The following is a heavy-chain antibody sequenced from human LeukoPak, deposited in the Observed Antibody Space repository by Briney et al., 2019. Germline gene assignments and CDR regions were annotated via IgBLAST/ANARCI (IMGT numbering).Heavy chain of an antibody. D-gene: IGHD3-22*01. V-gene: IGHV3-73*01. Sequence: GGSLRLSCAASGFTFSGSAMHWVRQASGKGLEWVGRIRSKANSYATAYAASAKGRFTISRDDSKNTAYLQMNSLKTEDTAVYYCTRPNSSGYYWGQGTLVTVSS. CDR1: GFTFSGSA. J-gene: IGHJ4*02. CDR2: IRSKANSYAT. CDR3: TRPNSSGYY.